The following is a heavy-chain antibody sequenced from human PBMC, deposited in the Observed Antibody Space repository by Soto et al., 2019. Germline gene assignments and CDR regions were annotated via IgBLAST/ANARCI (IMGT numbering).Heavy chain of an antibody. CDR2: ISAYNGNT. CDR3: ASTTVTTDFDY. V-gene: IGHV1-18*01. Sequence: ASVKLSCTASGFTFTSCAMRWVRQAPGQGLEWMGWISAYNGNTNYAQKLQGRVTMTTDTSTSTAYMELRSLRSDDTAVYYCASTTVTTDFDYWGQGTLVTVSS. J-gene: IGHJ4*02. CDR1: GFTFTSCA. D-gene: IGHD4-17*01.